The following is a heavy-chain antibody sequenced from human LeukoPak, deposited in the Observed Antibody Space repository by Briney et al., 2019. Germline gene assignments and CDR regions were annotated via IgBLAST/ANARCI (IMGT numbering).Heavy chain of an antibody. V-gene: IGHV1-46*01. Sequence: GASVKVSCKASGYIFTNYYMHWVRQAPGQGLEWMGIINPSDGSISYAQKFQGRVIMTRDTSTSTVYMDLSSLRSEDTAVYHCARDREVGTTRKYFDYWGQGTLVTVSS. CDR2: INPSDGSI. CDR3: ARDREVGTTRKYFDY. CDR1: GYIFTNYY. D-gene: IGHD1-26*01. J-gene: IGHJ4*02.